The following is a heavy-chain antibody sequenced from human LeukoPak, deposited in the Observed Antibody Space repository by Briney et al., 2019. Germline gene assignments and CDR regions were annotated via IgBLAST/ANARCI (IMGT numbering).Heavy chain of an antibody. V-gene: IGHV1-2*06. CDR1: GYTFTGYY. D-gene: IGHD2-15*01. J-gene: IGHJ6*03. CDR2: INPNSGGT. Sequence: ASVKVSCKASGYTFTGYYMHWVRQAPGQGLEWMGRINPNSGGTNYAQKLQGRVTMTRDTSISTAYMELSRLRSDDTAVYYCARTRASLRSYYYYMDVWGKGTTVTVSS. CDR3: ARTRASLRSYYYYMDV.